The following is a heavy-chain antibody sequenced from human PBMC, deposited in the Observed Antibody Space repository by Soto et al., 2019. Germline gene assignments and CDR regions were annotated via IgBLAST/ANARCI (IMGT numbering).Heavy chain of an antibody. D-gene: IGHD6-19*01. CDR3: AKGLAVAGPYYYGMDV. Sequence: EVQLLESGGGLVQPGGSLRLSCAASGFTFSSYAMTGVRQAPGKGREWVSSISGSGDYTYYADSVKGRFTISRDNSKNNLYRQMNSLRAEDTAVYYCAKGLAVAGPYYYGMDVWGQGTTVTVSS. J-gene: IGHJ6*02. CDR2: ISGSGDYT. CDR1: GFTFSSYA. V-gene: IGHV3-23*01.